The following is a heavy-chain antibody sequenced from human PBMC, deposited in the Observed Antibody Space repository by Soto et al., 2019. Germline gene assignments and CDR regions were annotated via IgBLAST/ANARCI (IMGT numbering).Heavy chain of an antibody. CDR2: IYSGGST. J-gene: IGHJ4*02. Sequence: GGSLRLSCAASGFTVSSNYMSWVRQAPGKGLEWVSVIYSGGSTYYADSVKGRFTISRDNSKNTLYLQMNSLRAEDTAVYYCASYNWNYSGRDYWGQGTLVTVSS. D-gene: IGHD1-7*01. CDR1: GFTVSSNY. V-gene: IGHV3-66*01. CDR3: ASYNWNYSGRDY.